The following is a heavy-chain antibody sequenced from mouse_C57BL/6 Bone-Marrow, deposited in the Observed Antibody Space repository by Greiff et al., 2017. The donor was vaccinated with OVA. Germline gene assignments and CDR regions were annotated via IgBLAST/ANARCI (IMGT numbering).Heavy chain of an antibody. V-gene: IGHV3-6*01. Sequence: EVQLQQSGPGLVKPSQSLSLTCSVTGYSITSGYYWNWIRQFPGNKLEWMGYISYDGSNNYNPSLKNRISITRDTSKNQFFLKLNSVTTEDTATYYCARDQASGFAYWGQGTLVTVSA. CDR2: ISYDGSN. CDR1: GYSITSGYY. D-gene: IGHD3-2*02. CDR3: ARDQASGFAY. J-gene: IGHJ3*01.